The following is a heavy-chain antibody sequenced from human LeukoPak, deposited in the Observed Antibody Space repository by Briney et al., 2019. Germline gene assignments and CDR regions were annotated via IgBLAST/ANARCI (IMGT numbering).Heavy chain of an antibody. CDR2: FNPNSGGT. CDR3: ARERREFFDY. J-gene: IGHJ4*02. V-gene: IGHV1-2*02. Sequence: ASVKVSCKASGYTFTDYYVHWVRQAPGQGLEWMGWFNPNSGGTKYAQNFQGRVTMTRDTSISTAYMELSRLRSDDTAVYYCARERREFFDYWGQGTLVTVSS. D-gene: IGHD3-10*01. CDR1: GYTFTDYY.